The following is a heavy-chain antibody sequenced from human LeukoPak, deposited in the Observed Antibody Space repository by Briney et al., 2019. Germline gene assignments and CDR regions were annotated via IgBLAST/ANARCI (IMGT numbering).Heavy chain of an antibody. CDR2: ISVGGGST. CDR3: AKHNLRSDSSAWFGSFDY. Sequence: GGSLRLSCAASGFTFSNYAMSWVRQAPGKGLEWVSVISVGGGSTYYADSVKGRFTIPRDNSKNTPYLQMNSLRAEDTAVYYCAKHNLRSDSSAWFGSFDYWGQGTLVTVSS. CDR1: GFTFSNYA. D-gene: IGHD6-19*01. V-gene: IGHV3-23*01. J-gene: IGHJ4*02.